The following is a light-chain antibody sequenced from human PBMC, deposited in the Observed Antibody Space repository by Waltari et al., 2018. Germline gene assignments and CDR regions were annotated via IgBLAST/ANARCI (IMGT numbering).Light chain of an antibody. J-gene: IGKJ1*01. CDR2: GAS. CDR3: QQYDNSPWT. Sequence: EIVLTQSPGTLSLSPGERATLSCRASQSVSNSYLAWYQQKPGQAPRVLIHGASSRATGIPDRFSGSGSGTDFTLTISRLDPEDFAVYYCQQYDNSPWTFGQGTKVEIK. V-gene: IGKV3-20*01. CDR1: QSVSNSY.